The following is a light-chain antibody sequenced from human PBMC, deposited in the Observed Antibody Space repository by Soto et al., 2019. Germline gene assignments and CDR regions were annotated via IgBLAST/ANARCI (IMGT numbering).Light chain of an antibody. V-gene: IGKV3-11*01. CDR1: QSVSSY. J-gene: IGKJ4*01. CDR2: DAS. CDR3: QQRSNWPRGT. Sequence: EIVLTQSPATLSLSPGERATLSCRASQSVSSYLAWYQQKPGQAPRLLIYDASNRATGIPARFSGSGSGTGFTLTIRSLEPEDFAVFFWQQRSNWPRGTFGGGTKVGIK.